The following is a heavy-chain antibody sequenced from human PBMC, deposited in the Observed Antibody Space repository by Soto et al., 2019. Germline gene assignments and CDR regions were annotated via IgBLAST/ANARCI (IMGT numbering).Heavy chain of an antibody. J-gene: IGHJ4*02. CDR3: VRPYYSSGWFPFDR. D-gene: IGHD3-22*01. CDR1: GFDFGDYY. Sequence: PVGSLRLSCTGSGFDFGDYYMSWIRQAPGKGLEWVSYIDSGDGTTYYTDSVKGRFTISRDNAKKTVYLQMSSLRVEDTALYYCVRPYYSSGWFPFDRWGQGTLVTVSS. V-gene: IGHV3-11*01. CDR2: IDSGDGTT.